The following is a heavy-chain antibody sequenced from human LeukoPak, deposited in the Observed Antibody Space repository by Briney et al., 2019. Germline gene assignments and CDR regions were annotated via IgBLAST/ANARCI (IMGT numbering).Heavy chain of an antibody. V-gene: IGHV1-46*01. Sequence: ASVKVSCKASGYTFTSTYMHWVRQAPGQGLEWMGLINPSGGSTSYAQKFQGRVTMTRDMSTSTVYMEVSSLRCEDTAVYYCARGPRPLSSSWYHSFDYWGQGTLVTVSS. J-gene: IGHJ4*02. CDR1: GYTFTSTY. CDR3: ARGPRPLSSSWYHSFDY. D-gene: IGHD6-13*01. CDR2: INPSGGST.